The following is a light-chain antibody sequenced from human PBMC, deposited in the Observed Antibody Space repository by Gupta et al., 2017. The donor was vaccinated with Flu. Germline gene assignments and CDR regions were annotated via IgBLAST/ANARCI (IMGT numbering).Light chain of an antibody. J-gene: IGKJ4*01. CDR2: GAS. V-gene: IGKV3-15*01. Sequence: EIVITQSPATLSVSPGATATLTCRVSQSVRSNLAWYQQKRGQAPRRLIYGASTRGTGIPARFSGSGGGRDLTLTISSRLSEEFAGYYCQQYNNWPPHTFGGGTKVEIK. CDR1: QSVRSN. CDR3: QQYNNWPPHT.